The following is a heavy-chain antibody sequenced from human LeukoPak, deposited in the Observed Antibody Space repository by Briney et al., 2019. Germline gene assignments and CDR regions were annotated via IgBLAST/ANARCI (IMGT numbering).Heavy chain of an antibody. V-gene: IGHV1-2*02. D-gene: IGHD1-26*01. Sequence: ASVKVSCKASAYTFTGYYMHWVRQAPGQGLEWMGWINPNSGGTNYAQKFQGRVTMTRDTSISTAYMELSRLRSDDTAVYYCARETSGSYPTTYYYNYYYMDVWGKGTTVTVSS. J-gene: IGHJ6*03. CDR1: AYTFTGYY. CDR3: ARETSGSYPTTYYYNYYYMDV. CDR2: INPNSGGT.